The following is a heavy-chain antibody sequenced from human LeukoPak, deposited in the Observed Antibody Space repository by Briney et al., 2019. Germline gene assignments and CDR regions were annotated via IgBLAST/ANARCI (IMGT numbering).Heavy chain of an antibody. CDR2: ITSSSAI. CDR3: ARDRDWSFDY. V-gene: IGHV3-48*02. CDR1: GFTFRSYA. J-gene: IGHJ4*02. Sequence: GGSLRLSCAASGFTFRSYAMSWVRQAPGKGLEWVSYITSSSAIYYADSVKGRFTISRDNAKNSLYLQMNSLRDEDTAVYYCARDRDWSFDYWGQGTLVTVSS. D-gene: IGHD3/OR15-3a*01.